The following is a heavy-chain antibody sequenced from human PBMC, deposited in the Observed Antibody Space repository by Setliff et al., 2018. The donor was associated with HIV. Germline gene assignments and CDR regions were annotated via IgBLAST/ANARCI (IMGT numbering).Heavy chain of an antibody. D-gene: IGHD3-9*01. CDR2: IIPILGVA. Sequence: SVKVSCKTSGYDFRRYGIAWVRQVPGHGLEWMGRIIPILGVANYAQRFQGKVTITTDESTTTAYMELSSLRSEDTALYYCAGSILTGYYTFGADYWGQGTLVTVSS. CDR1: GYDFRRYG. CDR3: AGSILTGYYTFGADY. V-gene: IGHV1-69*04. J-gene: IGHJ4*02.